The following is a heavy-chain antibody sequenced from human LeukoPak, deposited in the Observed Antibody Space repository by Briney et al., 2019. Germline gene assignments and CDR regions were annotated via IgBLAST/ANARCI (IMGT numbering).Heavy chain of an antibody. Sequence: GGSLRLSCAPSGFTFSSYAMSWVRQAPGKGLEWVSANSDSGGETFYADSVRGRLTISRDNFKNTLYLQMNSLRDEDTAVYYCAKPSGSHPNYYFDYWGQGTLVTVSS. D-gene: IGHD1-26*01. CDR1: GFTFSSYA. V-gene: IGHV3-23*01. CDR3: AKPSGSHPNYYFDY. CDR2: NSDSGGET. J-gene: IGHJ4*02.